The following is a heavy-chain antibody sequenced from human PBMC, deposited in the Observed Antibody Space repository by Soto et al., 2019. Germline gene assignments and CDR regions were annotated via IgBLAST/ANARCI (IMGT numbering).Heavy chain of an antibody. Sequence: SETLSLTCTVSGGSISSGDYYWGWIRQPPGKGLEWIGYIYYSGSTYYNPSLKSRVTISVDTSKNQFSLKLSSVTAADTAVYYCARDNILGILYGGMDVWGQGTTVTVSS. J-gene: IGHJ6*02. CDR1: GGSISSGDYY. D-gene: IGHD3-3*01. CDR3: ARDNILGILYGGMDV. CDR2: IYYSGST. V-gene: IGHV4-30-4*01.